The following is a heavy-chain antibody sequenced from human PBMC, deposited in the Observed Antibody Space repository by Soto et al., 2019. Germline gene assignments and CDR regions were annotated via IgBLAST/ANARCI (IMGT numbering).Heavy chain of an antibody. CDR1: GFTFSSYS. V-gene: IGHV3-48*01. D-gene: IGHD3-10*01. CDR3: VRDAGSLGY. J-gene: IGHJ4*02. CDR2: ITSGSSTI. Sequence: GGSLRLSCAASGFTFSSYSMDWVRQAPGKGLEWVSYITSGSSTIHYADSVKGRFTISRENAKNSLFLQMNSLRVEDTAVYYCVRDAGSLGYWGQGTLVTVSS.